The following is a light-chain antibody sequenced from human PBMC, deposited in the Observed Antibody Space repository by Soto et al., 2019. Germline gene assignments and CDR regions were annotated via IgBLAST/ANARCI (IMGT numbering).Light chain of an antibody. CDR1: QSISNS. J-gene: IGKJ4*01. V-gene: IGKV1-39*01. Sequence: DIQMTQSPSSLSASVGDRVTISCRASQSISNSLNWYQQKPGNAPKLLIYAASSLQSGVPSRFSGSGSGTDFTLTISSLQPADFATYYCQQTNITPLPVGGGTKVDSK. CDR2: AAS. CDR3: QQTNITPLP.